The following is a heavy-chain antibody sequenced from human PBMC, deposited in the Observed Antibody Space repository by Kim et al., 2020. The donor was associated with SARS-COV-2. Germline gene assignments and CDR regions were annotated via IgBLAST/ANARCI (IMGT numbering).Heavy chain of an antibody. D-gene: IGHD3-10*01. Sequence: ASVKVSCKASGYTFTGYYMHWVRQAPGQGLEWMGWINPNSGGTNYAQKFQGRVTMTRDTSISTAYMELSRLRSDDTAVYYCARDTAPIGSGRHPSPGYWGKGTLVTVSS. V-gene: IGHV1-2*02. CDR2: INPNSGGT. CDR1: GYTFTGYY. CDR3: ARDTAPIGSGRHPSPGY. J-gene: IGHJ4*02.